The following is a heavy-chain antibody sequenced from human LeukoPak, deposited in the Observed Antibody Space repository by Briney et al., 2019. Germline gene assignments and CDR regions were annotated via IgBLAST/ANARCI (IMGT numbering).Heavy chain of an antibody. CDR2: INWNGGSA. CDR1: GFTFDDYG. CDR3: ARAGEGYYDSSGYYFDY. J-gene: IGHJ4*02. Sequence: GGSLRLSCAASGFTFDDYGMSWVRQAPGKGLEWVSGINWNGGSAGYADSVKGRFTISRDNAKNSLYLQMNSLRAEDTALYYCARAGEGYYDSSGYYFDYWGQGTLVTVSS. D-gene: IGHD3-22*01. V-gene: IGHV3-20*04.